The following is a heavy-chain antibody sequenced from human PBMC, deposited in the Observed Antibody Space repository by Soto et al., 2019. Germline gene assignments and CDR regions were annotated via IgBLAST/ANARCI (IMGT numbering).Heavy chain of an antibody. Sequence: GGSLRLSCAASGFTFSSYAMHWVRQAPGKGLEWVAVISYDGSNKYYADSVKGRFTISRDNSKSTLYLQMNSLRAEDTAVYYCARGEVDYYDSSGYYYNFDYWGQGTLVTVSS. V-gene: IGHV3-30-3*01. CDR2: ISYDGSNK. D-gene: IGHD3-22*01. CDR1: GFTFSSYA. J-gene: IGHJ4*02. CDR3: ARGEVDYYDSSGYYYNFDY.